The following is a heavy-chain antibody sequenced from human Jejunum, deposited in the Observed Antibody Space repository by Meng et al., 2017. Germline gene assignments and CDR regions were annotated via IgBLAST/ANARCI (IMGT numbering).Heavy chain of an antibody. V-gene: IGHV3-30*04. Sequence: GGSLRLSCATSGFTFNNYALHWVRQAPGKGLEWVAVISYDGSSKFYADSVKGRFTISRDFSKGTMYLQMSSLRREDTAMYYCAREYYGSGSSFDYWGQGTLVTSPQ. CDR3: AREYYGSGSSFDY. CDR1: GFTFNNYA. CDR2: ISYDGSSK. D-gene: IGHD3-10*01. J-gene: IGHJ4*02.